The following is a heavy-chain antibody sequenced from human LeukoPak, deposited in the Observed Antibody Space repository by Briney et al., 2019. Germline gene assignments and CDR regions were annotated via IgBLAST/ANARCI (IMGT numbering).Heavy chain of an antibody. J-gene: IGHJ4*02. Sequence: GGSLRLSRVASGFTFISYVMHWVRQAPGRGLEWVAAIWYDGRDNYYADSVKGRFNIYRDNIKNTLYLQMNSLRPEDTVVYFCARAEIAAPAFSWGQGTLVTVSS. CDR2: IWYDGRDN. CDR3: ARAEIAAPAFS. CDR1: GFTFISYV. V-gene: IGHV3-33*08. D-gene: IGHD6-25*01.